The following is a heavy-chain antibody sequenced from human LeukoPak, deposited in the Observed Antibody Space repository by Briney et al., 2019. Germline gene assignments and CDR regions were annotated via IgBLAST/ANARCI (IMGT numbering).Heavy chain of an antibody. Sequence: ASETLSLTCTVSGGSISSGSYYWSWIRQPAGQGLEWIGRIYTNGHTNYDPSLKSRVTISADTYKNQFSLNLSSVTAADTAVYYCARVGVGATTVDYWGQGTLVTVSS. CDR3: ARVGVGATTVDY. CDR1: GGSISSGSYY. V-gene: IGHV4-61*02. CDR2: IYTNGHT. J-gene: IGHJ4*02. D-gene: IGHD1-26*01.